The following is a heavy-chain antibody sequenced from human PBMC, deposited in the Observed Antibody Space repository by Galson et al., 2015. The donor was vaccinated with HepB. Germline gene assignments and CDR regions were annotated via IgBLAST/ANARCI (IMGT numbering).Heavy chain of an antibody. CDR3: ARRLGPLWYFDL. CDR1: GFTVSSAH. Sequence: CAASGFTVSSAHMSWVRQAPGKGLEWVSSLHAGGNTNYVDSVEGRFTVSRDDSKNTLLLQMSSLRAEDTALYYCARRLGPLWYFDLWGRGILVTVSS. J-gene: IGHJ2*01. D-gene: IGHD4-11*01. CDR2: LHAGGNT. V-gene: IGHV3-66*01.